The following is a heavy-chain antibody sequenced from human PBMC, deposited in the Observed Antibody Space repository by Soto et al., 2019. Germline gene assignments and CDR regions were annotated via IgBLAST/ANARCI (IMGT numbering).Heavy chain of an antibody. CDR2: TKEDGSEI. CDR3: ARDVGFDYVN. V-gene: IGHV3-7*01. J-gene: IGHJ4*02. Sequence: EVQLVESGGGLVQPGGSLRISCAVSGFSIASYWMSWVRQAPGKGLEWVATTKEDGSEIYYVDSVRGRFTISRDNAENSLYLQMTSLRAEDTAVYFCARDVGFDYVNWGQGTMVTVSS. CDR1: GFSIASYW. D-gene: IGHD3-16*01.